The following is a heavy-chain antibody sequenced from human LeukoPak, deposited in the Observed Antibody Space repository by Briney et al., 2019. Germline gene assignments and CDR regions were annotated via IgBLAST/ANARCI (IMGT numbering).Heavy chain of an antibody. J-gene: IGHJ4*02. D-gene: IGHD5-12*01. V-gene: IGHV3-30-3*01. CDR2: IPSDESNK. Sequence: GGSLRLSCAASGFTFTTYAMHWVRQAPGKGLEWVAIIPSDESNKYYAASVKGRFTISRDSSKNTLFLQMNSLRPEDTAVYYCVRDRTTITRASFAYWGQGTLVTVSS. CDR3: VRDRTTITRASFAY. CDR1: GFTFTTYA.